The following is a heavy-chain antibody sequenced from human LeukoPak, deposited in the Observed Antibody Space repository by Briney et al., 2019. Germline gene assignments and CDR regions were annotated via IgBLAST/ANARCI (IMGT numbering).Heavy chain of an antibody. V-gene: IGHV3-66*02. CDR1: GFTVSSNY. J-gene: IGHJ5*02. D-gene: IGHD1-14*01. CDR3: ATSLNPPGWFDP. CDR2: IYSGGST. Sequence: GGSLRLSCAASGFTVSSNYMSWVRQAPGKGLEWVSVIYSGGSTYYADSVKGRLTISRDNSKNTLYLQMNSLRAKDTAVYYCATSLNPPGWFDPWGQGTLVTVSS.